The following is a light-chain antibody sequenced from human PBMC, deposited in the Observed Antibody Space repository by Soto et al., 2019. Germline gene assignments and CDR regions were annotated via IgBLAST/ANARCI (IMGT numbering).Light chain of an antibody. CDR2: GAS. Sequence: EIVLTQSPGTLSLSPGERATLSCRASQSVSSSYLAWYQQKPGQAPRLLIYGASSRATGIPDRFSGSGSGTDFTLTISRPEPEDFAVYYCQQYGSSPKTFGQGTKVDI. CDR1: QSVSSSY. V-gene: IGKV3-20*01. J-gene: IGKJ1*01. CDR3: QQYGSSPKT.